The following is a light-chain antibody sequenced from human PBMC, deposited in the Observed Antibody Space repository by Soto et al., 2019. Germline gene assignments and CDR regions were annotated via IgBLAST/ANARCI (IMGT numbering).Light chain of an antibody. CDR1: GGSIGSYH. J-gene: IGLJ2*01. Sequence: LTQPHSVSESPGKTVTISCTRSGGSIGSYHVQWYQQRPGSAPTTVIYKDNQRPSGVPDRFSGSIDSSSNSASLTISGLKTEDEADYYCQSYDGNNVLFGGRTKLTVL. CDR3: QSYDGNNVL. V-gene: IGLV6-57*04. CDR2: KDN.